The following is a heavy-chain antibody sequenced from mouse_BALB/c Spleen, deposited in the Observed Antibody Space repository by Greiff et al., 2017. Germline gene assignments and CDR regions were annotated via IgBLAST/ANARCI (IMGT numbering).Heavy chain of an antibody. CDR2: IDPANGNT. CDR1: GFNIKDTY. Sequence: VHVKQSGAELVKPGASVKLSCTASGFNIKDTYMHWVKQRPEQGLEWIGRIDPANGNTKYDPKFQGKATITADTSSNTAYLQLSSLTSEDTAVYYCARGRYGLDFDVWGAGTTVTVSS. CDR3: ARGRYGLDFDV. J-gene: IGHJ1*01. D-gene: IGHD2-14*01. V-gene: IGHV14-3*02.